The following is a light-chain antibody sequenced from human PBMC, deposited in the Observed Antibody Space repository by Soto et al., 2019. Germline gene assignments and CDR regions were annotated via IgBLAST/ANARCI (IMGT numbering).Light chain of an antibody. Sequence: EVVMTQSPATLSVSPGERATLSCRASETVATNLAWYQQKPGQAPRLLISGASTRAAGLSDRFRGSGSGTEFTLTISSLRSEDSAIYYCQQYFEWPPMTFGQGTKVDIK. CDR3: QQYFEWPPMT. CDR2: GAS. J-gene: IGKJ1*01. V-gene: IGKV3-15*01. CDR1: ETVATN.